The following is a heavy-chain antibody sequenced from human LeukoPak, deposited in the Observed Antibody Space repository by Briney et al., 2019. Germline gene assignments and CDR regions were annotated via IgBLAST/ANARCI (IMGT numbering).Heavy chain of an antibody. CDR2: ISSSSSTI. J-gene: IGHJ4*02. D-gene: IGHD3/OR15-3a*01. V-gene: IGHV3-48*01. CDR3: ARRAHEGTGFFFYFDC. CDR1: GFTFSSYS. Sequence: QPGGSLRLSCAASGFTFSSYSMNWVRQAPGKGLEWVSCISSSSSTIYYADSVKGRFTISRDNAKNSLYLQMDSLTAEDTAVYYCARRAHEGTGFFFYFDCWGQGTLVSVSS.